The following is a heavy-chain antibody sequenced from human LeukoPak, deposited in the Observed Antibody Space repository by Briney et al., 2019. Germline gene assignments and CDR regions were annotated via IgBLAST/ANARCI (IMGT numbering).Heavy chain of an antibody. D-gene: IGHD3-22*01. CDR1: XFXXXXXX. CDR3: ARCDRGAFDI. CDR2: IXQXGTXX. V-gene: IGHV3-7*04. J-gene: IGHJ3*02. Sequence: GESLXLSCTVXXFXXXXXXXXXVXXXXGXXXXXVAVIXQXGTXXSYVGSLKGRFTISRDYAKNSLYLQMNSLXXEXTAVYHXARCDRGAFDIXGQGTVVTVSS.